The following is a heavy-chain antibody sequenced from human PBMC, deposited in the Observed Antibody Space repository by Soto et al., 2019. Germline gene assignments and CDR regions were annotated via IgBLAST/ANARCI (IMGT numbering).Heavy chain of an antibody. CDR2: IIPIFGTA. D-gene: IGHD2-15*01. Sequence: QVQLVQSGAEVKKPGSSVKVSCKAPGGTFSSYAISWVRQAPGLGLEWMGGIIPIFGTANYAQKFQGRVTITADESTSTGYMELSSLRSEDTAVYYCARSQGGSSSLDIYYYYYYGMDVWGQGTTVTVSS. J-gene: IGHJ6*02. CDR3: ARSQGGSSSLDIYYYYYYGMDV. V-gene: IGHV1-69*01. CDR1: GGTFSSYA.